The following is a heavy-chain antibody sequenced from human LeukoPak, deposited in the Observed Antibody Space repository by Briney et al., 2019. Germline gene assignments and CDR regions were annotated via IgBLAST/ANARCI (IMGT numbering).Heavy chain of an antibody. V-gene: IGHV3-23*01. D-gene: IGHD3-3*01. CDR2: ISGSGGST. Sequence: PGGSLRLSCAASGFTVSSNYMSWVRQAPGKGLEWVSAISGSGGSTYYADSVKGRFTISRDNSKNTLYLQMNSLRAEDTAVYYCAKFQEMLYDFWSGPNWFDPWGQGTLVTVSS. J-gene: IGHJ5*02. CDR1: GFTVSSNY. CDR3: AKFQEMLYDFWSGPNWFDP.